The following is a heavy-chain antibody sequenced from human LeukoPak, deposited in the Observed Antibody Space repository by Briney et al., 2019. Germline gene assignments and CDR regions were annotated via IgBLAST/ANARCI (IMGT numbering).Heavy chain of an antibody. D-gene: IGHD6-19*01. CDR3: AKASSGWYERPVDY. CDR1: AFPFSSYG. Sequence: GGSLRLSCAASAFPFSSYGMHWVRQAPGKGLEWVAVIWHDGSHKYYADSVKGRFTISRDNSKNTLYLQMNSLRAEDTAVYYCAKASSGWYERPVDYWGQGTLVTVSS. J-gene: IGHJ4*02. V-gene: IGHV3-30*02. CDR2: IWHDGSHK.